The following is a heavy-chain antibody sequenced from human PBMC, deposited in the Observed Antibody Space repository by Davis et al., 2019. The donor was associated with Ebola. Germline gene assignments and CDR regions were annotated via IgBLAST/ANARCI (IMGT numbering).Heavy chain of an antibody. CDR2: IFTGDFDT. CDR3: ARYDANHYGPRPVWDV. V-gene: IGHV5-51*01. CDR1: GNSFSSHW. D-gene: IGHD3-10*01. J-gene: IGHJ6*04. Sequence: PGGSLRLSCQDSGNSFSSHWNGWVRQIPGKGLEWMGIIFTGDFDTRYSPSFQGQVTISADKSIGTAYLEWNSLKASDTAIYYCARYDANHYGPRPVWDVWGKGTSVTVSS.